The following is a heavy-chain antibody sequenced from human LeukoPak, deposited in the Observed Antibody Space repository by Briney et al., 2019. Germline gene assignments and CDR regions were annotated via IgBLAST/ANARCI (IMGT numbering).Heavy chain of an antibody. CDR3: ARDQGGYSGSYPRHDFDY. D-gene: IGHD1-26*01. V-gene: IGHV3-21*01. CDR1: GFTFSSYS. J-gene: IGHJ4*02. CDR2: ISSSSSYI. Sequence: PGGSLRLSCAASGFTFSSYSMNWVRQAPGKGLEWVSSISSSSSYIYYADSVKGRFTISRDNAKNSLYLQMNSLRAEDTAVYYCARDQGGYSGSYPRHDFDYWGQGTLVTVSS.